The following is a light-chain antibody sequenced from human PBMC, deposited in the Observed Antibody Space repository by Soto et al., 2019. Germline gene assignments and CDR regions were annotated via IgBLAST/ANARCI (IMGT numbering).Light chain of an antibody. CDR1: SSDIGAYNY. Sequence: QSVLTQPPSASGSPGQSVTISCTGTSSDIGAYNYVSWYQQYPGKAPKPMIYDVTKRPSGVPDRFSGSKSGNTASLTISGLQAEDEADYYCCSYAGSYTQVFGGGTKLTVL. CDR3: CSYAGSYTQV. J-gene: IGLJ3*02. CDR2: DVT. V-gene: IGLV2-11*01.